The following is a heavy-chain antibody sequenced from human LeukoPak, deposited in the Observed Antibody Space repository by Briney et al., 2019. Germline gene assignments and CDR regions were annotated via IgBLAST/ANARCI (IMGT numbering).Heavy chain of an antibody. V-gene: IGHV1-46*01. CDR3: AREGPYSDSSRSRFDY. D-gene: IGHD6-6*01. Sequence: ASVKVSCKAPGYTFTNYYIHWVRQAPGQGLEWTGIINPSGGSTSYAQKFQGRVPMTRDTSTSTVYMELSSLRSEDTAVYYCAREGPYSDSSRSRFDYWGQGTLVTVSS. CDR1: GYTFTNYY. CDR2: INPSGGST. J-gene: IGHJ4*02.